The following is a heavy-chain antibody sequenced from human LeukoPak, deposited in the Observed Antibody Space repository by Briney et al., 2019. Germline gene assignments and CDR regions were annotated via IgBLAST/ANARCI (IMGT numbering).Heavy chain of an antibody. CDR3: ARDLGEDTTMIFFDF. CDR2: SSAYNGNR. D-gene: IGHD5-18*01. V-gene: IGHV1-18*01. CDR1: GYTFTSDY. J-gene: IGHJ4*02. Sequence: ASVKVSCKASGYTFTSDYLHWVRQAPGQGLEWMGWSSAYNGNRRYAQNVQGRVTMTVDTSTDTAYMELRSLRSDDTAMYYCARDLGEDTTMIFFDFWGQGTLVTVSS.